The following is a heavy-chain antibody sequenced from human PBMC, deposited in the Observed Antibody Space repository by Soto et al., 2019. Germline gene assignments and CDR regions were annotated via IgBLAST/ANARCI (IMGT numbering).Heavy chain of an antibody. Sequence: QVELQESGPGLVKPSGTLSLTCVVSGNSISTTNWWSWVRQSPGKGLEWIGEIYHSGSTNYNPSLMSRVTISVDKSKNQFSLKLSSVTAADTAVYYCARDVGYHYDGSPSGQFDFWGQGTLVTVSS. V-gene: IGHV4-4*02. CDR2: IYHSGST. CDR3: ARDVGYHYDGSPSGQFDF. CDR1: GNSISTTNW. D-gene: IGHD3-22*01. J-gene: IGHJ4*02.